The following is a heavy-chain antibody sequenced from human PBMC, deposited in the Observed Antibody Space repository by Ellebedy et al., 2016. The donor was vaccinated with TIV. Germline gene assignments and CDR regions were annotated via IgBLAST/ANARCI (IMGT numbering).Heavy chain of an antibody. D-gene: IGHD1-26*01. CDR2: IIPILGIT. V-gene: IGHV1-69*04. CDR3: ARGSGGSYGMDV. J-gene: IGHJ6*02. CDR1: GGTFNSYA. Sequence: AASVTVSCKASGGTFNSYAISWVRQAPGQGLEWMGRIIPILGITNYAQNFQGRVTITADKSTSTAYLELSRLRSEDTAVYYCARGSGGSYGMDVWGQGTTVTVSS.